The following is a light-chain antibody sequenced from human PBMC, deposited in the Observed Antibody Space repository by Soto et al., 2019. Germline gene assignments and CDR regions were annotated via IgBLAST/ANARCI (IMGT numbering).Light chain of an antibody. V-gene: IGKV1-17*01. CDR3: QQYGSSPTT. CDR2: AAS. Sequence: DIQMTQSPSTLSGSVGDRVTITCRASQGIGNDLGWYQQKPGKAPKLLIYAASSLQSGVPSRFSGSGSGTDFTLTISRLEPEDFAVYYCQQYGSSPTTFGQGTKVDIK. CDR1: QGIGND. J-gene: IGKJ1*01.